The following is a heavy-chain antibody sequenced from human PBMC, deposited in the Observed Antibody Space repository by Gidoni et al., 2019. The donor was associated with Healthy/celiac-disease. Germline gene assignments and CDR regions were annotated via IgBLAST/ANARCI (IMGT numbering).Heavy chain of an antibody. CDR1: GYTFTGYY. J-gene: IGHJ6*03. V-gene: IGHV1-2*02. CDR3: ARPSRIQHFDFDYYMDV. D-gene: IGHD3-9*01. CDR2: INPNSGGT. Sequence: QVQLVPSGAEVTKPGASVKVSCKASGYTFTGYYMHWVRQAPGQGLEWMGWINPNSGGTNYAQKFQGRVTMTRDTSISTAYMELSRLRSDDTAVYYCARPSRIQHFDFDYYMDVWGKGTTVTVSS.